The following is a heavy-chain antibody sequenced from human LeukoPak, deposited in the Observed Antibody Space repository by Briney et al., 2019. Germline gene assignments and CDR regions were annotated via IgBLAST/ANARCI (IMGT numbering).Heavy chain of an antibody. Sequence: GGSLRLSCAASGFTFSSYSMNWVRQAPGKGLEWVSYISSSSSTIYYADSVKGRFTISRDNAKNSLYLQMNSLRAEDTAVYYCARDSGYSYMSPFVGPDYWGQGTLVTVSS. V-gene: IGHV3-48*01. CDR2: ISSSSSTI. CDR3: ARDSGYSYMSPFVGPDY. D-gene: IGHD5-18*01. J-gene: IGHJ4*02. CDR1: GFTFSSYS.